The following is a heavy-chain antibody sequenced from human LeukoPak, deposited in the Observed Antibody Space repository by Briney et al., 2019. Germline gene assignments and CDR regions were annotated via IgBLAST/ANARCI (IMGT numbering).Heavy chain of an antibody. J-gene: IGHJ4*02. CDR2: ISSSSSYI. CDR3: ARDGHSSGWYSDY. D-gene: IGHD6-19*01. Sequence: PGGSLRLSCAASGFTFSSYSMNWVRQAPGKGLEWVSSISSSSSYIYYADSVKGRFTISRDNAKNSLYLQMNSLRAEDTAVYYCARDGHSSGWYSDYWGQGTLVTVSS. V-gene: IGHV3-21*01. CDR1: GFTFSSYS.